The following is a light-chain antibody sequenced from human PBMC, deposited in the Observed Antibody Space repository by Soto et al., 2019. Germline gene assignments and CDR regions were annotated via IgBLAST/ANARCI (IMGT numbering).Light chain of an antibody. V-gene: IGKV3-20*01. CDR2: GAS. J-gene: IGKJ1*01. CDR1: QSVSSSY. CDR3: QQYGSSPWT. Sequence: EIVLTQSPGTLSLSPGERATLSCRASQSVSSSYLAWYQQKPGQAPRLLIYGASSRATGIPDRFSGSGSGTDFTLTISTLEPEDFAVYYCQQYGSSPWTFGQGLKVEIK.